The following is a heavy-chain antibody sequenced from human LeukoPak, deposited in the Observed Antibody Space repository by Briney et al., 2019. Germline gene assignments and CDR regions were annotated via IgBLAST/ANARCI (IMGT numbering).Heavy chain of an antibody. J-gene: IGHJ4*02. CDR3: ARDAALYSSGWKDY. D-gene: IGHD6-19*01. V-gene: IGHV3-21*01. CDR1: GFTFSSYS. Sequence: GGPLRLSCAASGFTFSSYSMNWVRQAPGKGLEWVSSISSSSSYIYYADSVKGRFTISRDNAKNSLYLQMNSLRAEDTAVYYCARDAALYSSGWKDYWGQGTLVTVSS. CDR2: ISSSSSYI.